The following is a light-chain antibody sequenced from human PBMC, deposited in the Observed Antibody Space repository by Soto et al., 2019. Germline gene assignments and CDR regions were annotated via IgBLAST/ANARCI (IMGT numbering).Light chain of an antibody. J-gene: IGKJ4*01. CDR3: QQRSNWLT. Sequence: EIVLTQSPSTLSLSPGERATLSCRASQSVSSYLAWYQQKPGQAPRLLIYDASNRASGIPARFSGSGPGTDSTLTISSLEPEDFAVYYCQQRSNWLTFGGGTKVEIK. V-gene: IGKV3D-11*02. CDR2: DAS. CDR1: QSVSSY.